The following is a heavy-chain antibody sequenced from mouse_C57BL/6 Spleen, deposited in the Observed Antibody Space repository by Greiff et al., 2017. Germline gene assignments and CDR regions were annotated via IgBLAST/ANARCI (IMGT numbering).Heavy chain of an antibody. CDR1: GFNIKNTY. D-gene: IGHD6-1*01. Sequence: VQLKESVAELVRPGASVKLSCTASGFNIKNTYMHWVKQRPEQGLEWIGRIDPANGNTKYAPKFKDKATITADTSSTTTYLQLSSLTSEDTAIYYCARGGFVPYFDVWGTGTTVTVSS. CDR3: ARGGFVPYFDV. J-gene: IGHJ1*03. V-gene: IGHV14-3*01. CDR2: IDPANGNT.